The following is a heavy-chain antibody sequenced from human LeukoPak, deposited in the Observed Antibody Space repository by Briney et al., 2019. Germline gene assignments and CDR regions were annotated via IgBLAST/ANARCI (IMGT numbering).Heavy chain of an antibody. CDR2: ISSSGSTI. V-gene: IGHV3-48*04. D-gene: IGHD3-9*01. Sequence: GGSLRLSCAASGFTFSTYSMNWVRQAPGKGLEWVSYISSSGSTIYYADSVKGRFTISRDNAKNSLYLQMNSLRAEDTAVYYCASLQGDFDWLLDVWGQGTTVTVSS. CDR3: ASLQGDFDWLLDV. CDR1: GFTFSTYS. J-gene: IGHJ6*02.